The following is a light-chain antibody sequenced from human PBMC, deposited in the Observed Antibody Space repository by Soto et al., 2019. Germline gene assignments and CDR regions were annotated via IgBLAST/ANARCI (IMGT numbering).Light chain of an antibody. CDR1: QSISSY. Sequence: DIQMTQSPSSLSASVGDRVTITCRASQSISSYLNWYQQKPGKAPKLLIYAASSLQSGVPSRFSGSGSGTDFTLTISSLQPEDFATYYCQQYNTYSLTFGQGTRW. V-gene: IGKV1-39*01. CDR3: QQYNTYSLT. CDR2: AAS. J-gene: IGKJ1*01.